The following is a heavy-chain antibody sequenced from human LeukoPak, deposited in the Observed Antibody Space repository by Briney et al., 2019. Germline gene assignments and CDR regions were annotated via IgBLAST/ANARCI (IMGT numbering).Heavy chain of an antibody. J-gene: IGHJ3*02. V-gene: IGHV3-74*01. D-gene: IGHD2-15*01. CDR3: ARTGSGGDLDI. Sequence: PGGSLRLSCTASGFTFSSNWMHWVRQVPGKGPVWVSRINYDGTSISYADSVKGRFTISRDNAKSTVYLQMNSLRAEDTAVYYCARTGSGGDLDIWGQGTMVTVSS. CDR1: GFTFSSNW. CDR2: INYDGTSI.